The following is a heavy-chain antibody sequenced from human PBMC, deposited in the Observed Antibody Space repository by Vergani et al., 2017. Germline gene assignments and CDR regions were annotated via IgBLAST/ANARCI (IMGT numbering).Heavy chain of an antibody. CDR1: GFTFDDYA. CDR3: ARKIPAASVDY. Sequence: EVQLVESGGGLVQPGRSLRLSCAASGFTFDDYAMHWVRQAPGKGLEWVSGISWNSGSIGYADSVKGRFTISRDNAKNSLYLQMNSLRAEDTALYYCARKIPAASVDYWGQGTLVTVSS. CDR2: ISWNSGSI. D-gene: IGHD2-2*01. J-gene: IGHJ4*02. V-gene: IGHV3-9*01.